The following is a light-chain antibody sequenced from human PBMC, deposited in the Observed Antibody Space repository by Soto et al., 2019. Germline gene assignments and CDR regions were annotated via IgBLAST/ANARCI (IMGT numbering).Light chain of an antibody. J-gene: IGKJ1*01. CDR3: QQYRNWPRT. CDR2: GAS. Sequence: ETVLTQSPGTLSLSPGERATVSCRASQSVDINLAWYQQRAGQAPRLLVYGASTKATDMPGRFSGRGSGTEFTLTINNLQSEDFAVYYCQQYRNWPRTFGQGTKVDIK. V-gene: IGKV3-15*01. CDR1: QSVDIN.